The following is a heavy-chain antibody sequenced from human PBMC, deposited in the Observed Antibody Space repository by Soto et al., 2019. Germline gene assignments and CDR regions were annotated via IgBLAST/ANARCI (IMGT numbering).Heavy chain of an antibody. Sequence: QITLKESGPTVVKPTQTLTLTCSLSGFSLNTGGVGVGWIRQPPGKALEWLAVIYWDDDKSWNPSLRDRLTINSAASDAQVVLTVTNMDPVDTGTYYCARTPVGFGGGSTPPYFYYWGQWTLVTVSS. D-gene: IGHD6-19*01. J-gene: IGHJ4*02. CDR3: ARTPVGFGGGSTPPYFYY. V-gene: IGHV2-5*02. CDR2: IYWDDDK. CDR1: GFSLNTGGVG.